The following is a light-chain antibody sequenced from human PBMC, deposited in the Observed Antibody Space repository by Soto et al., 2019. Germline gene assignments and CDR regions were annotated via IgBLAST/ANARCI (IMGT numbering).Light chain of an antibody. CDR1: QSVSSSY. J-gene: IGKJ1*01. Sequence: EIVLTQSPGTLSLSPGERATLSCRASQSVSSSYLAWYQQKPGQAPRLLVYGASSRATGVPDRFSGSGSGTDFTLTINRLEPGDFAVYYCQQYCCSPRTFGQGTKVDIK. CDR3: QQYCCSPRT. CDR2: GAS. V-gene: IGKV3-20*01.